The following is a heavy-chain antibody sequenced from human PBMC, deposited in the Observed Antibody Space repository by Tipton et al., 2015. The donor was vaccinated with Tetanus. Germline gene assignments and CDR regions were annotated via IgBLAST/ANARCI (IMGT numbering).Heavy chain of an antibody. CDR2: ISYDGSNK. CDR1: GFTFSSYA. Sequence: SLRLSCAASGFTFSSYAMHWVRQAPGKGLEWAAVISYDGSNKYYADSVKGRFTISRDNSKNTLYLQMNSLRAEDTAVYYCARSGWVVVITHFDYWGQGTLFTVSS. D-gene: IGHD3-22*01. V-gene: IGHV3-30-3*01. J-gene: IGHJ4*02. CDR3: ARSGWVVVITHFDY.